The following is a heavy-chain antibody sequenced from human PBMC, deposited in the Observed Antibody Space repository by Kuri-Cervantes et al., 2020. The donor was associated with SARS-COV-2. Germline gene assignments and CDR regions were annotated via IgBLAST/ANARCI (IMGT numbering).Heavy chain of an antibody. J-gene: IGHJ3*02. CDR1: GYTFTSYY. CDR3: ASPAGTHPQYAFDI. CDR2: IIPIFGTA. D-gene: IGHD1-14*01. Sequence: GGSLRLSCKASGYTFTSYYMHWVRQAPGQGLEWMGRIIPIFGTANYAQKFQGRVTITADESTSTAYMELSSLRSEDTAVYYCASPAGTHPQYAFDIWGQGTMVTVSS. V-gene: IGHV1-69*15.